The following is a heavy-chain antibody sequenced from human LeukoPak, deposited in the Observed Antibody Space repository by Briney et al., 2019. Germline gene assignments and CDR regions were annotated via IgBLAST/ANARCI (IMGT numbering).Heavy chain of an antibody. V-gene: IGHV4-59*08. D-gene: IGHD2-21*02. Sequence: TSETLSLTCTVSGGSISSYYWSWIRQPPGKGLEWIGYICYSGSTNYNPSLKSRVTISVDTSKNQFSLKLSSVTAADTAVYYCARHSGRTAQFDPWGQGTLVTVSS. CDR1: GGSISSYY. CDR3: ARHSGRTAQFDP. J-gene: IGHJ5*02. CDR2: ICYSGST.